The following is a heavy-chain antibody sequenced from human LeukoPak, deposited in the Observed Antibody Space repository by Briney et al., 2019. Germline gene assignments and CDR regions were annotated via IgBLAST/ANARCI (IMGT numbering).Heavy chain of an antibody. Sequence: PSETLSLTCTVSGGSITNYYWSWIRQPAGKGLEWIGRVHSSRGSNYNPSLKSRVTMSVDTSKSQVSLKLISVTAADTAVYYCARENWNYGEDFWGQGTLVTVSS. CDR1: GGSITNYY. CDR2: VHSSRGS. D-gene: IGHD1-7*01. J-gene: IGHJ4*02. V-gene: IGHV4-4*07. CDR3: ARENWNYGEDF.